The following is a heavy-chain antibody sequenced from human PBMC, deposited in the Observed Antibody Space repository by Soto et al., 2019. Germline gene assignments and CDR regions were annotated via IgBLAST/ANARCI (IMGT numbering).Heavy chain of an antibody. J-gene: IGHJ6*03. Sequence: QVQLVQSGAEVKKPGASVKVSCKASGYTFTSYGISWVRQAPGQGLEWMGWISAYNGNTNYAQKLQGRVTMTTGTSTSTAYMELRSLRSDDTAVYYCARGTTVTTRYYYYYYMDVWGKGTTVTVSS. CDR3: ARGTTVTTRYYYYYYMDV. V-gene: IGHV1-18*01. D-gene: IGHD4-17*01. CDR2: ISAYNGNT. CDR1: GYTFTSYG.